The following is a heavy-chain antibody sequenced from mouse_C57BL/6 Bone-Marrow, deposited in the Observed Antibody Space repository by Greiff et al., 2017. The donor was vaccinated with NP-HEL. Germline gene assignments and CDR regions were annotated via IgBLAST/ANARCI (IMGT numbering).Heavy chain of an antibody. V-gene: IGHV1-53*01. Sequence: QVQLKQPGTELVKPGASVKLSCKASGYTFTSYWMHWVKQRPGQGLEWIGNINPSNGGTNYNEKFKSKATLTVDKSSSTAYMQLSSLTSEDSAVYYCARSYSNLQLGLAWFAYWGQGTLVTVSA. D-gene: IGHD2-5*01. CDR2: INPSNGGT. CDR3: ARSYSNLQLGLAWFAY. J-gene: IGHJ3*01. CDR1: GYTFTSYW.